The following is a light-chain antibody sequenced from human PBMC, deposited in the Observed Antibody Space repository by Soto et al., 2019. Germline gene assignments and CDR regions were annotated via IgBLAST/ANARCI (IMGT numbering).Light chain of an antibody. CDR3: QVWDITTDHHV. V-gene: IGLV3-21*04. CDR2: YVS. J-gene: IGLJ1*01. Sequence: SYELTQPPSVSVAPEKTARLTCGGDNIGSKRVHWYRQKPGQAPVLVIYYVSDRPSGIPERFSGSNSGNTATLTINRVEAGDEADYYCQVWDITTDHHVFGTGTKLTVL. CDR1: NIGSKR.